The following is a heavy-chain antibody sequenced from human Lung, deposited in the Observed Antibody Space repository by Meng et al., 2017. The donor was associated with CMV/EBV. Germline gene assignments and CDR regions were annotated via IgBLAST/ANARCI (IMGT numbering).Heavy chain of an antibody. CDR3: TKGGGERVTFDAMDV. CDR1: GFTFDDFA. J-gene: IGHJ6*02. Sequence: GGSXRLSCTAPGFTFDDFAMHWVRQSPGEGLEWVSGISGNTGFIGYADSVKGRFTISRDNAKKTLSLQINTLRAEDTALYYCTKGGGERVTFDAMDVWGQGTXVTVSS. V-gene: IGHV3-9*01. D-gene: IGHD2-21*02. CDR2: ISGNTGFI.